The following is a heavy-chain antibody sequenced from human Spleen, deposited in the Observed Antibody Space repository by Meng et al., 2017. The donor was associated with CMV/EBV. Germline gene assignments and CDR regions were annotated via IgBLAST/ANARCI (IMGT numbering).Heavy chain of an antibody. D-gene: IGHD6-19*01. V-gene: IGHV4-61*01. CDR3: ARRAVAGTGDFDY. Sequence: SETLSLTCTVSGASVSSGTHFWSWIRQPPGRGLEWIGYLFYTGSTNYNPSLKSRVTLSVDTSKNQFSLTLTSVTAADTAVYYCARRAVAGTGDFDYWGQGTLVTVS. CDR1: GASVSSGTHF. J-gene: IGHJ4*02. CDR2: LFYTGST.